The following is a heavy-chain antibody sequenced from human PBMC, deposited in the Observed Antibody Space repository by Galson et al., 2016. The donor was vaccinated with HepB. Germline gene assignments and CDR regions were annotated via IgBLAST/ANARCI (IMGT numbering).Heavy chain of an antibody. CDR1: GFTFDDYA. CDR2: ITWTSGTI. D-gene: IGHD3-10*01. J-gene: IGHJ3*02. Sequence: SLRLSCAASGFTFDDYAMHWVRQAPGKGLEWVSGITWTSGTIGYSDSVKGRFSISRDNTKKSLHLQMNGLRPEDTALYFCAKDAGFLSGISGAFDIWGQGTMVTVTS. CDR3: AKDAGFLSGISGAFDI. V-gene: IGHV3-9*01.